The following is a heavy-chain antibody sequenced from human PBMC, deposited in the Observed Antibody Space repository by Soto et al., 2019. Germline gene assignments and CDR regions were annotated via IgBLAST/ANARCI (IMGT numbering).Heavy chain of an antibody. CDR2: IFYSGST. CDR1: GGSLSSFY. V-gene: IGHV4-59*01. CDR3: ARALYSGYDY. D-gene: IGHD5-12*01. J-gene: IGHJ4*02. Sequence: PSETLSLTCTVSGGSLSSFYWGWIRQPPGKGLEWLGHIFYSGSTNYSPSLKSRVTISADTSKNQFSLKLNSVTAADTAVYYCARALYSGYDYWGQGTLVTVSS.